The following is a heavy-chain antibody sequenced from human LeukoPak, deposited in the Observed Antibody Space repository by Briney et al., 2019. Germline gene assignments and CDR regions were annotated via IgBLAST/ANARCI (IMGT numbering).Heavy chain of an antibody. J-gene: IGHJ4*02. D-gene: IGHD3-22*01. V-gene: IGHV4-30-2*01. Sequence: SQTPSLTCAVSGGSISSGGYYWSWIRQPPGKGLEWIGEINHSGSTNYNPSLKSRVTISVDTSKNQFSLKLSSVTAADTAVYYCARQVSYDSSGYYSYFDYWGQGTLVTVSS. CDR2: INHSGST. CDR1: GGSISSGGYY. CDR3: ARQVSYDSSGYYSYFDY.